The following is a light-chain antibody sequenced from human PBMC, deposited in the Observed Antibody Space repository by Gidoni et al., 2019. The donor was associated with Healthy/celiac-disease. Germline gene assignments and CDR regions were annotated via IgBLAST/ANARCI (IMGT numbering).Light chain of an antibody. V-gene: IGKV1-39*01. CDR3: QQSYSTPIT. CDR1: QSISSY. J-gene: IGKJ5*01. Sequence: DIQMTKSPSSLSASVGDRVTMTCRASQSISSYLNWYQQKPGKAPKLLIYAASSLQSGVPSRFSGSGSGTDFTLTISSLQPEDFATYYCQQSYSTPITFXXXTRLEIK. CDR2: AAS.